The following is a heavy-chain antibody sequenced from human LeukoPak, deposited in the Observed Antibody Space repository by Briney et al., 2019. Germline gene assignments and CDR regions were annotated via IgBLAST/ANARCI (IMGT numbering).Heavy chain of an antibody. CDR3: ARVVTVAGNPFWYFDL. D-gene: IGHD6-19*01. CDR2: IYTSGST. Sequence: SETLSLTCTVSGGSISSYYWSWIRQPAGKGLEWIGRIYTSGSTNYNPSLKSRVTMSVDTSKNQFSLKLSSVTAADTAVYYCARVVTVAGNPFWYFDLWGRGTLVTVSS. CDR1: GGSISSYY. J-gene: IGHJ2*01. V-gene: IGHV4-4*07.